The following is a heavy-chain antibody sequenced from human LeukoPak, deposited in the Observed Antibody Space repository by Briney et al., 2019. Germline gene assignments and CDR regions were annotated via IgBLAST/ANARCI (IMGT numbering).Heavy chain of an antibody. CDR2: ISYDGSNK. CDR3: AKDRVLWFGEGIDY. CDR1: GFTFRSYG. D-gene: IGHD3-10*01. J-gene: IGHJ4*02. Sequence: GGSLRLSCAASGFTFRSYGMNWVRQAPGKGLEWVAVISYDGSNKYYADSVKGRFTISRDNSKNTLYLQMNSLRAEDTAVYYCAKDRVLWFGEGIDYWGQGTLVTVSS. V-gene: IGHV3-30*18.